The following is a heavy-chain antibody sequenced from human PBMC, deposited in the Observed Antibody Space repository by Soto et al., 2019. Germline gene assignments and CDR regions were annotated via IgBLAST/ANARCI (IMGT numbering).Heavy chain of an antibody. CDR1: GFTFSSYA. Sequence: VQLVESGGGLVQPGGSLRLSCAASGFTFSSYAMHWVRQAPGKGLEWVAVISYDGSNKYYADSVKGRFTISRDNSKNTLYLQMNSLRAEDTAVYYCARGIEYQLLYGHYYYYGMDVWGQGTTVTVSS. CDR2: ISYDGSNK. CDR3: ARGIEYQLLYGHYYYYGMDV. V-gene: IGHV3-30-3*01. J-gene: IGHJ6*02. D-gene: IGHD2-2*02.